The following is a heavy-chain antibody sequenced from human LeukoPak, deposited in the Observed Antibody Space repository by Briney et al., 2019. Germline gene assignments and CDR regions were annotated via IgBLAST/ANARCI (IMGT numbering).Heavy chain of an antibody. V-gene: IGHV4-59*08. J-gene: IGHJ4*02. CDR1: GGSISSYY. CDR3: ARPDYGGNSDYFDY. Sequence: SETLSLTCTVSGGSISSYYWSWIRQPPGKRLEWIGYIYHSGSTNYIPSLKSRVTISVDTSKNQFSLKLSSVTAADTAVYYCARPDYGGNSDYFDYWGQGTLVTVSS. CDR2: IYHSGST. D-gene: IGHD4-23*01.